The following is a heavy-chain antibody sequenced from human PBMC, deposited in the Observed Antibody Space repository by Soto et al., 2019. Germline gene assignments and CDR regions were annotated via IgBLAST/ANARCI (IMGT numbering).Heavy chain of an antibody. Sequence: EVQLLESGGGLVQPGGSLRLSCAASGFTFSSYAMSWVRQAPGKGLEWVSAISGSGGSTYYADSVKGRFTISRDNSKNTLYLQMNSLRAEDTAVYYCAKDIYGSGSYLPLFDYWGQGTLVTVSS. D-gene: IGHD3-10*01. J-gene: IGHJ4*02. CDR1: GFTFSSYA. CDR3: AKDIYGSGSYLPLFDY. CDR2: ISGSGGST. V-gene: IGHV3-23*01.